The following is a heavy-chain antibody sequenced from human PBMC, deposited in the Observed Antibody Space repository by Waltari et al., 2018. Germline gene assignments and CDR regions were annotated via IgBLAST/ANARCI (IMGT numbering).Heavy chain of an antibody. CDR1: GYTLNEFS. J-gene: IGHJ6*02. D-gene: IGHD3-16*01. CDR3: ATRALDLGELFPYYGMDV. CDR2: FDPEDGET. Sequence: QVQLVQSGAEVKKPGASVKVSCKVSGYTLNEFSMHWVRQAPGKGLEWMGGFDPEDGETSYAQKFQGRVTMTEDTSTDTAYMELRSLRSEDTAVYYCATRALDLGELFPYYGMDVWGQGTTVTVSS. V-gene: IGHV1-24*01.